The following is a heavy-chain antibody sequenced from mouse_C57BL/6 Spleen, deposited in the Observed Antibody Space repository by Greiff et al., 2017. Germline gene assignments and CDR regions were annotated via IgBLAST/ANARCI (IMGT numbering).Heavy chain of an antibody. CDR2: IDPEDGDT. CDR3: TPYYYGSSLWYFDL. J-gene: IGHJ1*03. V-gene: IGHV14-1*01. CDR1: GFNIKDYY. Sequence: VQLQQSGAELVRPGASVKLSCTASGFNIKDYYMHWVKQRPEQGLEWIGRIDPEDGDTEYAPKFQGKATMTADTSSNTAYLQLSSLTSEDTAVYYCTPYYYGSSLWYFDLWGTWTSVTVSS. D-gene: IGHD1-1*01.